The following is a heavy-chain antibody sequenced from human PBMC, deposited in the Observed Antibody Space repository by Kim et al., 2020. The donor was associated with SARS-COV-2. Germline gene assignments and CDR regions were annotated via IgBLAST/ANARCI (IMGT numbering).Heavy chain of an antibody. CDR1: GFKFDTYP. Sequence: GGSLRLSCAASGFKFDTYPMTWVRQAPGKGLEWVAGISVSGVNTYYADSVRGRFTISRDNSRHTLYLQMNSLRGEDSALYYCAKDISADYSDDAFDLWGHGTMVTVSS. CDR3: AKDISADYSDDAFDL. V-gene: IGHV3-23*01. J-gene: IGHJ3*01. D-gene: IGHD4-4*01. CDR2: ISVSGVNT.